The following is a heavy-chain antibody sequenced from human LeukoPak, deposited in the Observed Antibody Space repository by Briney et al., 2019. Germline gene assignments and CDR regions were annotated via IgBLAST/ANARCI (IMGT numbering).Heavy chain of an antibody. V-gene: IGHV1-69*02. CDR1: GGTFSSYT. CDR3: ARGTSGCYAGCLSL. J-gene: IGHJ2*01. CDR2: IIPILGIA. D-gene: IGHD6-19*01. Sequence: GASVKVSCKASGGTFSSYTSSWVRQAPGQGLEWMGRIIPILGIANYAQKFQGRVTITADKSTSTAYMELSSLRSEDTAVYYCARGTSGCYAGCLSLWGRGTLVTVSS.